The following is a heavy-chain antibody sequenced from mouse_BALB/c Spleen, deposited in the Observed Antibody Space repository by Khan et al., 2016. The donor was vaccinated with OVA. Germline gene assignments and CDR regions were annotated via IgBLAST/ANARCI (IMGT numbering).Heavy chain of an antibody. V-gene: IGHV2-6-5*01. Sequence: VQLQQSGPGLVAPSQSLSITCTVSGFSLTDYGVSWIRQPPGKGLEWLGVIWGGGSTYYNSALKSRLGISKDNSKSQVLLKMSSLQTDDTAMYYCAKGVWSYYFALDYWGQGTSVTVSS. J-gene: IGHJ4*01. CDR2: IWGGGST. CDR1: GFSLTDYG. CDR3: AKGVWSYYFALDY.